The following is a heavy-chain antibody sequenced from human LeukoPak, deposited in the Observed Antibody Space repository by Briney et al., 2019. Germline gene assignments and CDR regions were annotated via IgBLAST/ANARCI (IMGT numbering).Heavy chain of an antibody. V-gene: IGHV4-59*01. J-gene: IGHJ4*02. Sequence: PSETLSLTCTVSGGSIGTYYWSWIRQPPGKGLEWIGYIYYSGSTNYNPSLKSRVIISLDTSKDQFSLKLSSVTAADTAVYYCAGSYGYLYYFDYWGQGTLVTVSS. CDR3: AGSYGYLYYFDY. D-gene: IGHD5-18*01. CDR1: GGSIGTYY. CDR2: IYYSGST.